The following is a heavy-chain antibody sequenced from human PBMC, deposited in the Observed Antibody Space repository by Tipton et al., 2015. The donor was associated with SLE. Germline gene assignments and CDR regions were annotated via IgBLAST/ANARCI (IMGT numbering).Heavy chain of an antibody. CDR1: GDTISDHY. Sequence: LRLSCTVSGDTISDHYWSWIRQPPGKGLEWIGYISYSGSINYSPSLKSRVTISLDTSKTQFSLKLRSVTAADTAIYYCARGGYSSGWYGDYFVYCGQGTLVTVSS. D-gene: IGHD6-19*01. CDR3: ARGGYSSGWYGDYFVY. V-gene: IGHV4-59*11. CDR2: ISYSGSI. J-gene: IGHJ4*02.